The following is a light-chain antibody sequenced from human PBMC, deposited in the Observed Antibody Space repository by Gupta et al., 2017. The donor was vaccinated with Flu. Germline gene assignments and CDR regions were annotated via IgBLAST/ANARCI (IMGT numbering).Light chain of an antibody. CDR3: HQRSSWPPLT. V-gene: IGKV3-11*01. CDR1: QSVFAY. CDR2: DAS. J-gene: IGKJ4*01. Sequence: EIVLTQSPDTLSLSTGDRATLSCTASQSVFAYLAWYQHKPGQAPRLLIYDASTRAPGVPARFSGSGYGTEFTLSISSLEPEDFAVYYCHQRSSWPPLTFGGGTKVEI.